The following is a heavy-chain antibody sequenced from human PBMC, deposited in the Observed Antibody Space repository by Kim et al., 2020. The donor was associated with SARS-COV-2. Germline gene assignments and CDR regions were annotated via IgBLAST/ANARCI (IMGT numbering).Heavy chain of an antibody. CDR3: ARDLYYYDSSGYYLEDFDY. D-gene: IGHD3-22*01. Sequence: GRFTMSRDNAKNSLYLQMNSLRDEDTAVYYCARDLYYYDSSGYYLEDFDYWGQGTLVTVSS. V-gene: IGHV3-48*02. J-gene: IGHJ4*02.